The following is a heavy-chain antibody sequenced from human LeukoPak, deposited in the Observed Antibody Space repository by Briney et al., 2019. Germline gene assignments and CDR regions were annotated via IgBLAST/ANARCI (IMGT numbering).Heavy chain of an antibody. D-gene: IGHD3-22*01. J-gene: IGHJ4*02. Sequence: GGSLRLSCAASGFTFSSYSMNWVRQAPGKELEWVSSISSSSSYIYYADSVKGRFTISRDNAKNSLYLQMNSLRAEDAAVYYCARDAYDSSGLDYWGQGTLVTVSS. CDR3: ARDAYDSSGLDY. CDR2: ISSSSSYI. CDR1: GFTFSSYS. V-gene: IGHV3-21*01.